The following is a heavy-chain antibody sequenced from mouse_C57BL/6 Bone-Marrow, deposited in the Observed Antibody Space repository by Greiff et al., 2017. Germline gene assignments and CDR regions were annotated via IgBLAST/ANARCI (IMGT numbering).Heavy chain of an antibody. CDR2: FLPGSGST. J-gene: IGHJ3*01. D-gene: IGHD3-3*01. CDR3: AREGRWFAD. V-gene: IGHV1-9*01. Sequence: QVQLQQSGAELMKPGASVKLSCKATGYTFTGSWIEWVKQRPGHGLEWIGAFLPGSGSTNYNEKFKGKASFTADTSSNTAYMQLSSLTTKDSAIFYCAREGRWFADWGQGTLVTVSA. CDR1: GYTFTGSW.